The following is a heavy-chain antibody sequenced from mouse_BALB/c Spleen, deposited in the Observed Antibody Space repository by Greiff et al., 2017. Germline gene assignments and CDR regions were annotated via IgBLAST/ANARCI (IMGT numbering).Heavy chain of an antibody. D-gene: IGHD1-2*01. Sequence: QVQLQESGPELVKPGASVKISCKASGYAFSSSWMNWVKQRPGQGLEWIGRIYPGDGDTNYNGKFKGKATLTADKSSSTAYMQRSSLTSVDSAVYCGTREGVRRYFDYWGQGTTLTVSS. CDR3: TREGVRRYFDY. V-gene: IGHV1-82*01. CDR2: IYPGDGDT. J-gene: IGHJ2*01. CDR1: GYAFSSSW.